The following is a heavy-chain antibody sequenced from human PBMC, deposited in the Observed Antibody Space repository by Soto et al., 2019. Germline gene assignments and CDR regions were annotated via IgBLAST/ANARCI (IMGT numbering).Heavy chain of an antibody. D-gene: IGHD2-15*01. CDR1: GFTFSSYS. V-gene: IGHV3-48*01. J-gene: IGHJ4*02. Sequence: EVQLVESGGGLVQPGGSLRLSCAASGFTFSSYSMNWARQAPGKGLEWISYISSSSRTIYYPDSVKGRFTISRDNAENSLYLQMTSLRAEDTAVYYCARDNGRSPLDYWGQGTLVTVSS. CDR3: ARDNGRSPLDY. CDR2: ISSSSRTI.